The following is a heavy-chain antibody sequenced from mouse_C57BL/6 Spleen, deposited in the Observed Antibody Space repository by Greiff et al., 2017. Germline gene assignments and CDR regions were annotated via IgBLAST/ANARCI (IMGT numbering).Heavy chain of an antibody. V-gene: IGHV1-47*01. Sequence: VQLQQSGAELVKPGASVKMSCKASGYTFTTYPIEWMKQNHGQSLEWIGMFHHYNDDTKYNKKFKSKATMTVDKSSSTVYLKLSRLTSDDSAVDYCAKRDYGNAFAYWGQGTLVTVSA. CDR3: AKRDYGNAFAY. CDR2: FHHYNDDT. D-gene: IGHD2-1*01. CDR1: GYTFTTYP. J-gene: IGHJ3*01.